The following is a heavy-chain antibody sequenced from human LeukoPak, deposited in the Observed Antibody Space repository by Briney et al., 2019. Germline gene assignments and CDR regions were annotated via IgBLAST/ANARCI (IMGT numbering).Heavy chain of an antibody. J-gene: IGHJ6*02. CDR1: GYTFTSYG. V-gene: IGHV1-18*01. Sequence: ASVKVSCKASGYTFTSYGISWVRQAPGQGLEWMGWISAYNGNTNCAQKLQGRVTMTTDTSTSTAYMELRSLRSDDTAVYYCARGGDIAVAGTLYYYYYGMDVWGQGTTVTVSS. CDR2: ISAYNGNT. D-gene: IGHD6-19*01. CDR3: ARGGDIAVAGTLYYYYYGMDV.